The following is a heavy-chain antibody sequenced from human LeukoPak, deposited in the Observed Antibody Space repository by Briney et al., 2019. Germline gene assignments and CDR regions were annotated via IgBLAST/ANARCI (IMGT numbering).Heavy chain of an antibody. CDR2: NSGSGGST. Sequence: GGSLRLSCAASGLTVNSNYMNWVRQASGKGLECVSVNSGSGGSTYYADSVKGRFTISRDNSKNTLYLQMNSLRAEDTALYYCAKSGSEYDSLSVRTPFEYWGQGTLVTVSS. V-gene: IGHV3-23*01. CDR1: GLTVNSNY. CDR3: AKSGSEYDSLSVRTPFEY. J-gene: IGHJ4*02. D-gene: IGHD6-6*01.